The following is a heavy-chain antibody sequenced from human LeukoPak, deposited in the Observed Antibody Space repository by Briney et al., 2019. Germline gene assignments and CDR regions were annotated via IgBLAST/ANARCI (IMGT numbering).Heavy chain of an antibody. J-gene: IGHJ5*02. CDR3: VGDSSSWTSWFDP. Sequence: SQTLSLTCSVSGGSISSGGYSWNWIRQPPGKGLEWIGYIHSSGTAYYNPSLKSRVTISVDTSKNQFSLRLSSVTAADTAVYYCVGDSSSWTSWFDPWGQGTLVTVSS. V-gene: IGHV4-30-2*01. CDR2: IHSSGTA. D-gene: IGHD6-13*01. CDR1: GGSISSGGYS.